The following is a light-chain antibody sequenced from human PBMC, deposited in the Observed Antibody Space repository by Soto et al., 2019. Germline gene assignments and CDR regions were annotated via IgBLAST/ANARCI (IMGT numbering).Light chain of an antibody. J-gene: IGLJ1*01. V-gene: IGLV2-14*01. CDR2: DVS. CDR3: SSYTSSSTGDV. Sequence: QSVLAQPASVSGSPGQSITISCTGTSSDVGGYNYVSWYQQHPGKAPRLMIYDVSNRPSGVSIRFSGSKSGNTASLTISGLQAEDEADYYCSSYTSSSTGDVFGTGTKVTVL. CDR1: SSDVGGYNY.